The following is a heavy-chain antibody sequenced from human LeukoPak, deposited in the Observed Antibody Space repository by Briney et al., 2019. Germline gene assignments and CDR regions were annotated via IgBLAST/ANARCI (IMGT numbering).Heavy chain of an antibody. Sequence: PGGSLRLSCAASGFTFSSYAMSWVRQAPGKGLEWVSAISGSGGSTYYADSVKGRFTISRNNSKNTLYLQMNSLRAEDTAVYYCAKAVTMVQGVIIGSYYYYMDVWDKGATVTVSS. V-gene: IGHV3-23*01. D-gene: IGHD3-10*01. CDR3: AKAVTMVQGVIIGSYYYYMDV. J-gene: IGHJ6*03. CDR2: ISGSGGST. CDR1: GFTFSSYA.